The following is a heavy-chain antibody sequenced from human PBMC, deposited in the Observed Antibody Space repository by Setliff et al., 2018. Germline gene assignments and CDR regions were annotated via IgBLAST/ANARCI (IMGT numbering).Heavy chain of an antibody. CDR3: ARQIGSSLSHFYYYMDV. CDR1: GYSFTSYW. J-gene: IGHJ6*03. CDR2: IYPGDSDT. D-gene: IGHD6-19*01. V-gene: IGHV5-51*01. Sequence: GESLKISCKGSGYSFTSYWIGWVRQMPGKGLEWMGIIYPGDSDTRYSPSFQGQVTISADKSISTAYLQWSSLKASDTAIYYCARQIGSSLSHFYYYMDVWGKGTTVTVSS.